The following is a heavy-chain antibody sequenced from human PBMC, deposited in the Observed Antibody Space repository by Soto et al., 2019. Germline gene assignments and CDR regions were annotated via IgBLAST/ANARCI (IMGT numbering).Heavy chain of an antibody. J-gene: IGHJ5*02. CDR3: ARDVSGVTAA. CDR2: FSYDGSNK. CDR1: GFTFSIFS. D-gene: IGHD6-13*01. Sequence: ESGGGVVQPGRSLRLSCAASGFTFSIFSMHWVRQPPGKGLEWVAVFSYDGSNKFYADSVKGRFTISRDNSKNTLYLQMNNRRAEDTAIYYCARDVSGVTAAWGQGTLVTVSS. V-gene: IGHV3-30-3*01.